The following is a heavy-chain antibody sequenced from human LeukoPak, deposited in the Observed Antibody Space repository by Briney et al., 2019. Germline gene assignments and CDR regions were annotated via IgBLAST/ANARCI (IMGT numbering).Heavy chain of an antibody. D-gene: IGHD3-10*01. CDR3: ARDSGTTGEVKFDS. CDR2: IYNGGII. V-gene: IGHV4-4*07. CDR1: GDSISRYY. Sequence: SDTLSLTCTVSGDSISRYYWSWLRQPAGKGLEWIGRIYNGGIITYNPSLTSRVTMSIDTSNNQFSLRLRFVTAADTAVYYCARDSGTTGEVKFDSWGQGTLVTVSS. J-gene: IGHJ5*01.